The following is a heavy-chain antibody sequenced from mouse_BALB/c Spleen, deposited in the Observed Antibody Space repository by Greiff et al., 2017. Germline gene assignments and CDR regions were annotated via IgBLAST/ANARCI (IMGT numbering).Heavy chain of an antibody. Sequence: QVQLKQSGPELVKPGASVKMSCKASGYTFTDYVISWVKQRTGQGLEWIGEIYPGSGSTYYNEKFKGKATLTADKSSNTAYMQLSSLTSEDSAVYFCARAVTGAWFAYWGQGTLVTVSA. CDR2: IYPGSGST. J-gene: IGHJ3*01. V-gene: IGHV1-77*01. CDR3: ARAVTGAWFAY. D-gene: IGHD2-12*01. CDR1: GYTFTDYV.